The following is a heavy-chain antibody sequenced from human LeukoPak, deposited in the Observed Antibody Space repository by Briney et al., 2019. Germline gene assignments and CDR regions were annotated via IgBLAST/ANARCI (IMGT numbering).Heavy chain of an antibody. D-gene: IGHD5-18*01. J-gene: IGHJ3*02. Sequence: GGSLRLSCAASGFTFSSYAMHWVRQAPGKGLEWVAVISYDGSNKYYADSVKGRFTISRDNSKNTLYLQMNSLRAEDTAVYYCAREYTAMVFVAFDIWGQGTMVTVSS. V-gene: IGHV3-30-3*01. CDR3: AREYTAMVFVAFDI. CDR2: ISYDGSNK. CDR1: GFTFSSYA.